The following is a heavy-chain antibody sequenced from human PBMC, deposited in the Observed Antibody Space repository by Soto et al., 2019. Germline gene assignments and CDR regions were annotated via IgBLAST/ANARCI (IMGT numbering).Heavy chain of an antibody. V-gene: IGHV4-34*01. CDR3: ARNRYYSGGSCYGVRVAWFDP. CDR2: INHSGST. D-gene: IGHD2-15*01. Sequence: QVQLQQWGAGLLKPSETLSLTCAVYGGSFSGYYWSWIRQPPGKGLEWIGEINHSGSTNYNPSLKSRVTIAVDTSKNQFSLKLSAVTAADTAVYYCARNRYYSGGSCYGVRVAWFDPWGQGTLVTVSS. J-gene: IGHJ5*02. CDR1: GGSFSGYY.